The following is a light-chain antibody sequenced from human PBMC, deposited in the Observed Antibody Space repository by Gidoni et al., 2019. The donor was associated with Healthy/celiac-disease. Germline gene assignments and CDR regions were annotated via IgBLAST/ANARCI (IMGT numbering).Light chain of an antibody. V-gene: IGKV1-5*03. J-gene: IGKJ4*01. CDR2: KAS. CDR1: QSISSW. CDR3: QQYNSYLLT. Sequence: DIQITQSPSTLSASVGDRVTITCRASQSISSWLAWCQQKTGKAPKLLIYKASSIESGVPSRFSGSGAGTEFTLTISSLQPDDFATYYCQQYNSYLLTFXGXTKVEIK.